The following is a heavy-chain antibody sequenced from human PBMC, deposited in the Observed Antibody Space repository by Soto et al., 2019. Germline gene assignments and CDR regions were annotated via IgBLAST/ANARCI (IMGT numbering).Heavy chain of an antibody. Sequence: GGSLRLSCEVSGFTFSAYWMHWVRQVPGKGLIWVSRISDDGSTTAYADSVKGRFTISRDNAKNTLYLQMNSLRADDTGLYYCTRGPRVSSTGTGAHWGQGTLVTVSS. CDR2: ISDDGSTT. V-gene: IGHV3-74*01. CDR1: GFTFSAYW. CDR3: TRGPRVSSTGTGAH. J-gene: IGHJ4*02. D-gene: IGHD1-1*01.